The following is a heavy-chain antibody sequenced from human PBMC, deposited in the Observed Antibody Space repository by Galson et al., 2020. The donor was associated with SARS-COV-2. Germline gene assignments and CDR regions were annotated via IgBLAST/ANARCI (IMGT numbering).Heavy chain of an antibody. CDR3: ARVGHLAFDY. V-gene: IGHV4-59*01. D-gene: IGHD3-10*01. Sequence: SETLSLTCTVSGGSISIFYWSWIRQPPGKGLEWIGYISYTGSTKYTPSLKSRVTITVDTSKNQFSLNLSSVTAADTAVYYCARVGHLAFDYWGQGSLVTVSS. CDR2: ISYTGST. CDR1: GGSISIFY. J-gene: IGHJ4*02.